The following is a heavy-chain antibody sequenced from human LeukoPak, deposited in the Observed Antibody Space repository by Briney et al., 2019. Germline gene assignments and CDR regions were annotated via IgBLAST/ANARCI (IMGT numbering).Heavy chain of an antibody. CDR3: ARDKREMATVAFDI. Sequence: GESLKISCAASGFTFSSYSMNWVRQAPGKGLEWVSSISSSSSYIYYADSVKGRFTISRDNAKNSLYLQMNSLRAEDTAVYYCARDKREMATVAFDIWGQGTMVTVSS. D-gene: IGHD5-24*01. CDR2: ISSSSSYI. CDR1: GFTFSSYS. V-gene: IGHV3-21*01. J-gene: IGHJ3*02.